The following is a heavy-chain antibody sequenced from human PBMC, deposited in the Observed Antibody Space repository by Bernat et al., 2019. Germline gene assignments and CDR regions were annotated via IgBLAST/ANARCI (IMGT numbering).Heavy chain of an antibody. CDR2: INNDGSNT. CDR3: ARGGWSHGFDI. D-gene: IGHD3-3*01. V-gene: IGHV3-74*01. CDR1: GFTFTDYW. Sequence: EVLLVESGGGLVQPGGSLRLSCSASGFTFTDYWMHWVRQAPGKGLVWVSRINNDGSNTIYADSVTGRFTLSRDNAKNTLYLQMNSLRVEDTAVYYCARGGWSHGFDIWGQGTMVTVSS. J-gene: IGHJ3*02.